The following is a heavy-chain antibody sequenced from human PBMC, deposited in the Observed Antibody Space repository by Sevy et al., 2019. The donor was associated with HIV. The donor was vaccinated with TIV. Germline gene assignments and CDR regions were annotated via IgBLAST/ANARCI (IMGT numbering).Heavy chain of an antibody. D-gene: IGHD6-19*01. CDR1: GGSISSTSYY. Sequence: SETLSLTCSVSGGSISSTSYYWGWIRQPPGKGLEWIGTIYYTGNTYYNPSLKSPVTISVDTSKNRFSLKLSSVTAADTAVYYCARQSWYTSGWFWFDPWGQGTLVTVSS. J-gene: IGHJ5*02. V-gene: IGHV4-39*01. CDR2: IYYTGNT. CDR3: ARQSWYTSGWFWFDP.